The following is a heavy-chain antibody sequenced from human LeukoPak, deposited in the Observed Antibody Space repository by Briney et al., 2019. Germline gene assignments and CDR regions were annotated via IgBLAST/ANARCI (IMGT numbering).Heavy chain of an antibody. CDR1: GFTFNNYA. CDR3: AKDPLFGDYLSPGPY. CDR2: IRAGGYDT. J-gene: IGHJ4*02. D-gene: IGHD4-17*01. V-gene: IGHV3-23*01. Sequence: GGSLRLSCAASGFTFNNYAMSWVRQAPGKGLEWVSGIRAGGYDTYHADSVKGRFTISRDNSKNTLYLEMNSLRAEDTAVYYCAKDPLFGDYLSPGPYWGQGTLVTVSS.